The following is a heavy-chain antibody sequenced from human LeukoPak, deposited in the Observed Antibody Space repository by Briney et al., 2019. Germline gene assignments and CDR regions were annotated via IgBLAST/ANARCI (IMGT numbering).Heavy chain of an antibody. CDR2: ISYDGSNK. D-gene: IGHD5-24*01. J-gene: IGHJ4*02. CDR3: ARRYMATSAEDFDY. Sequence: GGSLRLSCAASGFTFSSYAMHWVRQAPGKGLEWVAVISYDGSNKYYADSVKGRFTISRDNSKNTLYLQMNSLRAGDAAMYYCARRYMATSAEDFDYWGQGTLVTVSS. V-gene: IGHV3-30*04. CDR1: GFTFSSYA.